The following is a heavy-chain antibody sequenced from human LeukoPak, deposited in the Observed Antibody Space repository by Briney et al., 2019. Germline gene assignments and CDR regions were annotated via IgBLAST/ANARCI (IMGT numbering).Heavy chain of an antibody. Sequence: GGSLRLSCEASGFTFSSFGMHWVRQAPGKGLEWVGRIKSKTDGGTTDYAAPVKGRFTISRDDSKNTLYLQMNSLKTEDTAVYYCTTDDYGDYVDWGQGTLVTVSS. D-gene: IGHD4-17*01. J-gene: IGHJ4*02. V-gene: IGHV3-15*01. CDR1: GFTFSSFG. CDR2: IKSKTDGGTT. CDR3: TTDDYGDYVD.